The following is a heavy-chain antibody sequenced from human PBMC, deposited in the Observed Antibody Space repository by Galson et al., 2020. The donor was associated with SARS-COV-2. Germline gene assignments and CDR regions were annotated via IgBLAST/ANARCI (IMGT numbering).Heavy chain of an antibody. V-gene: IGHV3-23*01. CDR2: VSGSGGST. D-gene: IGHD1-7*01. CDR3: ATHKRFNENYVPLDY. J-gene: IGHJ4*02. Sequence: GGSLRLSCAAAGFTFSNYAMSWVRLAPGKGLEWVSAVSGSGGSTNYADSVKGRFTISRDNSKNTLYVQMNSLRAEDTAVYYCATHKRFNENYVPLDYWGQGTLVTVSS. CDR1: GFTFSNYA.